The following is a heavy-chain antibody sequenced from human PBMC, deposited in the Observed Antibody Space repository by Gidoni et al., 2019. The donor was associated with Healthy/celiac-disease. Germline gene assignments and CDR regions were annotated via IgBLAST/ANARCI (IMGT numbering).Heavy chain of an antibody. D-gene: IGHD6-13*01. Sequence: QVQLVESGGGVVQPGRSLRLSCSASGFTFISYAMHWVRQAPGKGLEWVAVISYDGSNKYYADSVKGRFTISRDNSKNTLYLQMNSLRAEDTAVYYCARDPFVSSSWSILDYWGQGTLVTVSS. CDR2: ISYDGSNK. CDR1: GFTFISYA. J-gene: IGHJ4*02. CDR3: ARDPFVSSSWSILDY. V-gene: IGHV3-30-3*01.